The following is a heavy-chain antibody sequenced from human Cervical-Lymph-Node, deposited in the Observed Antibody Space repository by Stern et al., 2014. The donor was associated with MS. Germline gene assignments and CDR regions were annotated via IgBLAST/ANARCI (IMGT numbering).Heavy chain of an antibody. CDR3: ARRRYYDIFTGDPHFDP. CDR1: GFSLNNNARMG. D-gene: IGHD3-9*01. V-gene: IGHV2-26*01. CDR2: GFSKYEK. J-gene: IGHJ5*02. Sequence: QITLKESGPVLVKPTETLTLTCTVSGFSLNNNARMGVSWIRQPPGNALEWLAHGFSKYEKSYSTSLNSRLTIAKDTSKSQVVLTMTNMDPVDTATYYCARRRYYDIFTGDPHFDPWGPGTLVSVSS.